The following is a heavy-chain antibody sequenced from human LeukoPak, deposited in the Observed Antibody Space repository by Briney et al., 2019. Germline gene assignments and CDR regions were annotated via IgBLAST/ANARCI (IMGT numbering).Heavy chain of an antibody. J-gene: IGHJ4*02. CDR1: GYTFSTYG. D-gene: IGHD1-26*01. Sequence: ASVKVSCKASGYTFSTYGISWVRQAPGQGLEWMGWISAYNGNTNYAQKLQGRVTMTRGTSTSTAFMELRSLRSDDTAVYYCTREGEYSGSYYFAYWGQGTLVTVSS. V-gene: IGHV1-18*01. CDR3: TREGEYSGSYYFAY. CDR2: ISAYNGNT.